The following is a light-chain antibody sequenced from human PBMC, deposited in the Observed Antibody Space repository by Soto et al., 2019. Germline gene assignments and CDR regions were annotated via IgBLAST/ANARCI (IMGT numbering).Light chain of an antibody. CDR1: ESVSSSY. J-gene: IGKJ4*01. Sequence: SFFPTETALLFSSSSESVSSSYLAWYQQKPGQAPRLLIYDASSRATGIPDRFSGSGSGTDFTLTVSRLEPEDFALYYCQQYGSSPPTLGGGSKVDIK. CDR3: QQYGSSPPT. CDR2: DAS. V-gene: IGKV3-20*01.